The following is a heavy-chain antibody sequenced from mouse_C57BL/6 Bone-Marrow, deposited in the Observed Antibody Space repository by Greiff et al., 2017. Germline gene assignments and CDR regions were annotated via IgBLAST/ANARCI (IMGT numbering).Heavy chain of an antibody. J-gene: IGHJ1*03. D-gene: IGHD1-1*01. CDR3: ARRGLRYPWYFDV. V-gene: IGHV3-8*01. CDR2: ISYSGST. CDR1: GYSITSDY. Sequence: EVKLVESGPGLAKPSQTLSLTCSVTGYSITSDYWNWIRKFPGNKLEYMGYISYSGSTYYNPSLKSRISITRDTSKYQYYLQLNSVTTEDTATDYCARRGLRYPWYFDVWGTGTTVTVSS.